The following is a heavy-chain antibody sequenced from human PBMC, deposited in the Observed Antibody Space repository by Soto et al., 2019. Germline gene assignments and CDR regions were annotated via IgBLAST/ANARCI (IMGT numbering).Heavy chain of an antibody. J-gene: IGHJ4*02. D-gene: IGHD3-3*01. CDR2: IRSKAYGGTT. Sequence: GGSLRLSCAASGFTFSSYAMSWVRQAPGKGLEWVGFIRSKAYGGTTEYAASVKGRFTISRDDSKSIAYLQMNSLKTEDTAVYYCTRDRNGVVISIDYWGQGTLVTVSS. V-gene: IGHV3-49*04. CDR1: GFTFSSYA. CDR3: TRDRNGVVISIDY.